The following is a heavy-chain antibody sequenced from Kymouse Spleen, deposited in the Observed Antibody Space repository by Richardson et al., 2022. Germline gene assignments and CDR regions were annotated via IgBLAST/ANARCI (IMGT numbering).Heavy chain of an antibody. CDR2: INAGNGNT. J-gene: IGHJ6*02. CDR1: GYTFTSYA. CDR3: ARRYSSSWSCGMDV. Sequence: QVQLVQSGAEVKKPGASVKVSCKASGYTFTSYAMHWVRQAPGQRLEWMGWINAGNGNTKYSQKFQGRVTITRDTSASTAYMELSSLRSEDTAVYYCARRYSSSWSCGMDVWGQGTTVTVSS. V-gene: IGHV1-3*01. D-gene: IGHD6-13*01.